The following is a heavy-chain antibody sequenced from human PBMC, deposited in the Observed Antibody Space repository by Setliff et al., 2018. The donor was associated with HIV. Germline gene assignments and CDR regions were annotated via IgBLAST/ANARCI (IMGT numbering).Heavy chain of an antibody. CDR2: ISGLSNVR. D-gene: IGHD6-19*01. J-gene: IGHJ4*02. CDR3: AKGYNADWYFLDY. Sequence: GGSLRLSCAASGFTFSNYVMTWVRQAPGKGLEWVSAISGLSNVRNYADSVKGRFTISRDNSKNTLFLQVSSLRADDTAVYYCAKGYNADWYFLDYWGQGTLVTVSS. V-gene: IGHV3-23*01. CDR1: GFTFSNYV.